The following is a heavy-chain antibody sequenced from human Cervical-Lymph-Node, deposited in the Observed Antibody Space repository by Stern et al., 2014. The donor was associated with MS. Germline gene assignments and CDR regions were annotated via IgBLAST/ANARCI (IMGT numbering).Heavy chain of an antibody. V-gene: IGHV3-30*18. CDR2: ISYDGGHT. D-gene: IGHD2-2*02. CDR3: AKDPQRGVVPAAIHY. J-gene: IGHJ4*02. CDR1: GFTFSDFG. Sequence: VLLVGSGGGVVHPGRSLRLSFEASGFTFSDFGMYWVRQAPGKVPGWQAVISYDGGHTDYADSVKGRFTISRNNSKNTLYVQMNSLRADDTAVYYCAKDPQRGVVPAAIHYWGQGTLVTVSS.